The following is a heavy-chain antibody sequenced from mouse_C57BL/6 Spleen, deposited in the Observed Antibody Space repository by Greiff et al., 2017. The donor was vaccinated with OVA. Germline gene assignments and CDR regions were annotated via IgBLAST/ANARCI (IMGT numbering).Heavy chain of an antibody. CDR1: GYTFTSYW. D-gene: IGHD1-1*01. J-gene: IGHJ2*01. CDR2: IDPSDSYT. Sequence: VQLQQPGAELVKPGASVKLSCKASGYTFTSYWMQWVKQRPGQGLEWIGEIDPSDSYTNYNQKFKGKATLTVDTSSSTAYMQLSSLTSEDSAVYYCARWGGSSLEEDYWGQGTTLTVSS. CDR3: ARWGGSSLEEDY. V-gene: IGHV1-50*01.